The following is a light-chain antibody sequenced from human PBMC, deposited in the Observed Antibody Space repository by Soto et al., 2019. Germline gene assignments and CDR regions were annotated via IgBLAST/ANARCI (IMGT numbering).Light chain of an antibody. V-gene: IGLV1-51*01. CDR3: GSWDSSLSAYV. CDR1: SSNIGGNS. J-gene: IGLJ1*01. Sequence: QSALTKPPSAYGTPGQRVTISCYGSSSNIGGNSVSWYQQLPGTAPKLLIYDDNKRPSGIPDRFSGSKSGTSATLGITGFQTGDEADYYCGSWDSSLSAYVFGTGTKVTVL. CDR2: DDN.